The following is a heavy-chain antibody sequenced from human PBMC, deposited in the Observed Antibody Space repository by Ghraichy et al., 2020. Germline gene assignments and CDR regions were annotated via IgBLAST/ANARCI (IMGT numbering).Heavy chain of an antibody. J-gene: IGHJ3*02. CDR1: GVTSNTYY. V-gene: IGHV4-34*08. CDR2: INYSGYI. Sequence: SETLSLTCVVSGVTSNTYYWTWIRQPPGKGLEWIGEINYSGYITYNPSLKSRVTISLDTSKSQFSLNLTSVPAADTAVYYCAISRSQWLGAFDIWGQGTMVTVSS. D-gene: IGHD3-22*01. CDR3: AISRSQWLGAFDI.